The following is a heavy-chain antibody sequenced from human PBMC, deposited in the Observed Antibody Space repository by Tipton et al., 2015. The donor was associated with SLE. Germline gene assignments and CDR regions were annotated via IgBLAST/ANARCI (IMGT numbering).Heavy chain of an antibody. CDR2: INHTGST. CDR1: GGSFSGYS. CDR3: AGRGRMIAVAVRHAFDI. D-gene: IGHD6-19*01. J-gene: IGHJ3*02. Sequence: LRLSCAVYGGSFSGYSWSWIRQPPGKGLEWIGEINHTGSTNYNPSLKSRVTISVDTSKNQFSLKLNPVTAADTAVYFCAGRGRMIAVAVRHAFDIWGQGTMVTVSS. V-gene: IGHV4-34*01.